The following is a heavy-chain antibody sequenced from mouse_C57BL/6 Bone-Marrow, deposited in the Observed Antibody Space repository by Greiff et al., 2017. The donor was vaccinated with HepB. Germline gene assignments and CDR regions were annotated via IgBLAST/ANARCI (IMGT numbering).Heavy chain of an antibody. Sequence: VQLQQSGAELVRPAASVKLSCTASGFNIKDDYMHWVKQRPEQGLEWIGWIDPENGDTEYASKFQGKATITADTSSNTAYLQLSSLTSEDTAVYYCTTLQLTPEFAYWGQGTLVTVSA. CDR3: TTLQLTPEFAY. CDR1: GFNIKDDY. CDR2: IDPENGDT. J-gene: IGHJ3*01. D-gene: IGHD3-2*02. V-gene: IGHV14-4*01.